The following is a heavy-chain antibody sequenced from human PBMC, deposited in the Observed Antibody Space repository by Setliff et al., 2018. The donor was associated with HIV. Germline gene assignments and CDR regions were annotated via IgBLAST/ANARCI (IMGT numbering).Heavy chain of an antibody. CDR2: INHSGRT. CDR3: ARHDSGGYYSLDY. Sequence: PSETLSLTCAVYGGSLSGYYWSWIRQPPGKGLEWIGEINHSGRTIQSPSLGSRVTISVDTSKNQFSLKLSSVTAADTAVYYCARHDSGGYYSLDYWGQGTLVTVSS. V-gene: IGHV4-34*01. CDR1: GGSLSGYY. D-gene: IGHD3-22*01. J-gene: IGHJ4*02.